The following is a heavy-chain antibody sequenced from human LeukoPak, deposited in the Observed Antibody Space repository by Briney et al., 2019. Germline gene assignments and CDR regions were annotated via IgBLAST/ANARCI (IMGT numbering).Heavy chain of an antibody. J-gene: IGHJ6*02. Sequence: PSETLSLTCAVYGGSFSGYYWSWIRQPPGKGLEWIGEINHSGSTNYNPFLKSRVTISVDTSKNQFSLKLSSVTAADTAVYYCARAPSYSSGWPIYYYYYGMDVWGQGTTVTVSS. D-gene: IGHD6-19*01. CDR3: ARAPSYSSGWPIYYYYYGMDV. CDR2: INHSGST. V-gene: IGHV4-34*01. CDR1: GGSFSGYY.